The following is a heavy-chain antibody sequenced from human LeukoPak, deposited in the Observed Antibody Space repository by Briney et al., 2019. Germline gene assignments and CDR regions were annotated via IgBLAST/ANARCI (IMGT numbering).Heavy chain of an antibody. CDR2: INTNTGNP. CDR3: AREPPPVDYYYYGMDV. V-gene: IGHV7-4-1*02. CDR1: GGTFSSYP. Sequence: ASVKVSCKVSGGTFSSYPISWVRQAPGQGLEWMGWINTNTGNPTYAQGFTGRFVFSLDTSVSTAYLQISSLKAEDTAVYYCAREPPPVDYYYYGMDVWGQGTTVTVSS. J-gene: IGHJ6*02.